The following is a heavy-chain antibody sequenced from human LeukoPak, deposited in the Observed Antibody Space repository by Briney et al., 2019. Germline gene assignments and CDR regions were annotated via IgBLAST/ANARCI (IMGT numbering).Heavy chain of an antibody. Sequence: GGSLRLSCAASGFIFRTYWMSWVRQAPGQGLEWVANIKQDGSEKYYVDSVKGRFIISRDNAKNSLYLQMNSLRDEDTAVYYCASDSPGYSSGSYFTYWGQGTLVTVSS. CDR3: ASDSPGYSSGSYFTY. J-gene: IGHJ4*02. D-gene: IGHD2-15*01. CDR2: IKQDGSEK. CDR1: GFIFRTYW. V-gene: IGHV3-7*03.